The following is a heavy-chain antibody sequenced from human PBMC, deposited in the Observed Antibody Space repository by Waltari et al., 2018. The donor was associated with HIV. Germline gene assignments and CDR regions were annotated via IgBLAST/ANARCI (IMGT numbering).Heavy chain of an antibody. CDR3: VKDSGYNSSGGAFDI. D-gene: IGHD3-22*01. CDR2: ISSHGKNT. J-gene: IGHJ3*02. CDR1: GFTFSNYI. V-gene: IGHV3-64D*06. Sequence: EVQLVESGGGLVQPGGSLRLSCSASGFTFSNYIIHWVRQAPGKGLVDVSAISSHGKNTYYVDSVKGRFTISRDNSKNMLYLQMRSLRAEDMALYYCVKDSGYNSSGGAFDIWGQGTMVIVSS.